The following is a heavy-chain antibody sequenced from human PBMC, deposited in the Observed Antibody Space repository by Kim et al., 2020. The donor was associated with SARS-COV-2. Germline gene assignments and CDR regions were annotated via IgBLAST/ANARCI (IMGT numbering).Heavy chain of an antibody. CDR3: AKEESNNWSFFDY. J-gene: IGHJ4*02. CDR2: VSGIGGST. Sequence: GGSLRLSCAASGFTFSSYAMSWVRQAPGKGPEWVSLVSGIGGSTYHADSVKGRFAISRDNSQKTLYLQMNSLRAEDTALYYCAKEESNNWSFFDYWGQGTQVTVSS. D-gene: IGHD1-1*01. V-gene: IGHV3-23*01. CDR1: GFTFSSYA.